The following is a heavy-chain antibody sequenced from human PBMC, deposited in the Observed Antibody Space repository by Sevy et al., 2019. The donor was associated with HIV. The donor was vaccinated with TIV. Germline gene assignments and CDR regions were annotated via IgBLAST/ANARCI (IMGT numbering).Heavy chain of an antibody. CDR1: GFTFRSYS. J-gene: IGHJ4*02. V-gene: IGHV3-21*01. Sequence: GGSLRLSCAASGFTFRSYSMNWVRQAPGMGLEWVSSISISSRNIYYADSLNDRFTISRDNAKNSLYLQMNSLRAEDTAAYYYARAAEENHDYATGSFDYWGQGTLVTVSS. CDR3: ARAAEENHDYATGSFDY. D-gene: IGHD3-16*01. CDR2: ISISSRNI.